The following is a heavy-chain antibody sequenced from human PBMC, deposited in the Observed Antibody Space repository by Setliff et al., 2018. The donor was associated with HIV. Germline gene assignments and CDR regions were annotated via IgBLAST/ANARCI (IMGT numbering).Heavy chain of an antibody. CDR1: GYTFTGYY. J-gene: IGHJ4*02. V-gene: IGHV1-2*06. D-gene: IGHD5-12*01. Sequence: ASVKVSCKASGYTFTGYYMQWVRQAPGQGLEWMGRIKPNSGGTKYAQKFQGRVTMTRDTSISTAYMELSRLISDDTAGYYCATESRDIVATSPLDYWGQGTLVTVSS. CDR2: IKPNSGGT. CDR3: ATESRDIVATSPLDY.